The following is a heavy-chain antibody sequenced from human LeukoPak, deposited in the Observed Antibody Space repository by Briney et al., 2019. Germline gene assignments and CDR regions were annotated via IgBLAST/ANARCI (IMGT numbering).Heavy chain of an antibody. CDR2: INHSGST. D-gene: IGHD2-8*01. CDR3: ARGNTYCTNGVCYKSYFDY. CDR1: GGSFSGYY. Sequence: SETLSLTCAVYGGSFSGYYWGWIRQPPGKGLEWIGEINHSGSTNYNPSLKSRVTISVDTSNNQFSLKLSSVTAADTAVYYCARGNTYCTNGVCYKSYFDYWGQGTLVTVSS. J-gene: IGHJ4*02. V-gene: IGHV4-34*01.